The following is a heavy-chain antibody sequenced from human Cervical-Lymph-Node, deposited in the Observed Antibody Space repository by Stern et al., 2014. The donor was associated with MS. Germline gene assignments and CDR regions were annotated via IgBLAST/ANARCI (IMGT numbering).Heavy chain of an antibody. CDR3: ARGLWFGELSVPTAFEN. CDR1: GIMFSTYA. J-gene: IGHJ3*02. CDR2: LSYDGNNN. D-gene: IGHD3-10*01. Sequence: VQLVESGGGVVQPGRSLRLSCAASGIMFSTYAIHWVRQAPGKGLEWLAVLSYDGNNNYYADSVKGRFTISRDTSENTLFLQMNGLRPEDTGVYFCARGLWFGELSVPTAFENWGQGTVVTVSS. V-gene: IGHV3-30*04.